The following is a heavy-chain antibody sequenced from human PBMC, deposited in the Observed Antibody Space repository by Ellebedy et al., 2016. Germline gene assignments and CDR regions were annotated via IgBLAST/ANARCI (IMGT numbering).Heavy chain of an antibody. D-gene: IGHD1-26*01. CDR2: ISYDGSNK. V-gene: IGHV3-30-3*01. CDR1: GFTFSSYA. CDR3: ARVKWELLRYYYYGMDV. Sequence: GGSLRLXCAASGFTFSSYAMHWVRQAPGKGLEWVAVISYDGSNKYYADSVKGRFTISRDNSKNTLYLQMNSLRAEDTAVYYCARVKWELLRYYYYGMDVWGQGTTVAVSS. J-gene: IGHJ6*02.